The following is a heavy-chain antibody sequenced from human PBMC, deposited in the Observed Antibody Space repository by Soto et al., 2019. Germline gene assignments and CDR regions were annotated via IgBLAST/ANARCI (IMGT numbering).Heavy chain of an antibody. D-gene: IGHD2-2*02. J-gene: IGHJ4*02. CDR3: ARVSCSSTRCYSGYFDY. Sequence: ASVKVSCKASGYTFTSYYMHWVRQAPGQGLEWMGIINPSAGSTSYAQKFQGRVTMTRDTSTSTVYMELSSLRSEDTAVYYCARVSCSSTRCYSGYFDYWGQGTLVTVSS. CDR1: GYTFTSYY. V-gene: IGHV1-46*01. CDR2: INPSAGST.